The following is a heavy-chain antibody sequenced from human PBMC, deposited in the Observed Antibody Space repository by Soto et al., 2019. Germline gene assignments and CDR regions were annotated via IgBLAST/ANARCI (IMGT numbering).Heavy chain of an antibody. V-gene: IGHV1-18*01. J-gene: IGHJ5*01. CDR3: AIDRGYNWHYNWFDP. Sequence: GASVKVSCKASGYTFTSYGISWVRQAPGQGLEWMGWISTYNGNTNFTQKLQGRVTMTTDTSTSTAYMELRSLRSDDTAVYYCAIDRGYNWHYNWFDPCGQGTLVTVSS. CDR2: ISTYNGNT. CDR1: GYTFTSYG. D-gene: IGHD1-7*01.